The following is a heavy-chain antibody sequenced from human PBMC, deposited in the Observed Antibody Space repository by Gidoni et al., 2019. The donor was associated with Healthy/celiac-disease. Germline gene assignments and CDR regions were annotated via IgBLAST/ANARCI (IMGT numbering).Heavy chain of an antibody. Sequence: QVQLQESGPGLVKPSETLSLTCTVSGYSISSGYYWGWIRQPPGKGLEWIGSIYHSGSTYYNPSLKSRVTISVDTSKNQFSLKLSSVTAADTSVYYCARGGGTYYYDSSGYGGWFDPWGQGTLVTVSS. CDR1: GYSISSGYY. V-gene: IGHV4-38-2*02. CDR2: IYHSGST. J-gene: IGHJ5*02. D-gene: IGHD3-22*01. CDR3: ARGGGTYYYDSSGYGGWFDP.